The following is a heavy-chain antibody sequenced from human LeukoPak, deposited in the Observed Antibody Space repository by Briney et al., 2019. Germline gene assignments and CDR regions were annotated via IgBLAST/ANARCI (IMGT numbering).Heavy chain of an antibody. CDR3: ARRMYYYGSGSYPRLYYYYYMDV. V-gene: IGHV4-39*07. D-gene: IGHD3-10*01. J-gene: IGHJ6*03. CDR1: GGSISSNTYY. Sequence: SETLSLTCSVSGGSISSNTYYWGWIRQPPGKGLEWIGHIFYSGSTYYNPSLKSRVTLSLDTSKNQFSLKLSSVTAADTAVYYCARRMYYYGSGSYPRLYYYYYMDVWGKGTTVTISS. CDR2: IFYSGST.